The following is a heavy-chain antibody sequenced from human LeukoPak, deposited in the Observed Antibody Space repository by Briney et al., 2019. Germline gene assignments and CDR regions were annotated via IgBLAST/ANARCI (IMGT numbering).Heavy chain of an antibody. CDR2: IIPILGIA. J-gene: IGHJ5*02. V-gene: IGHV1-69*04. D-gene: IGHD2-2*01. CDR3: APERGDCSSTSCYRWFDP. CDR1: GGTFSSYA. Sequence: GASMKVSCKASGGTFSSYAISWVRQAPGQGLEWMGRIIPILGIANYAQKFQGRVTITADKSTSTAYMELSSLRSEDTAVYYCAPERGDCSSTSCYRWFDPWGQGTLVTVSS.